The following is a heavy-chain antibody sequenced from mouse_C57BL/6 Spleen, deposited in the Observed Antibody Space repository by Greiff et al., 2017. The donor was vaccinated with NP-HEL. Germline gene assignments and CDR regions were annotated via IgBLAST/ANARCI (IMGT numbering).Heavy chain of an antibody. CDR2: ISYDGSN. V-gene: IGHV3-6*01. CDR1: GYSITSGYY. D-gene: IGHD2-3*01. CDR3: ARDGYSYFDY. Sequence: EVQLVESGPGLVKPSQSLSLTCSVTGYSITSGYYWNWIRQFPGNKLEWMGYISYDGSNNYNPSLKNRISITRDTSKNQFFLKLNSVTTEDTATYYCARDGYSYFDYWGQGTTLTVSS. J-gene: IGHJ2*01.